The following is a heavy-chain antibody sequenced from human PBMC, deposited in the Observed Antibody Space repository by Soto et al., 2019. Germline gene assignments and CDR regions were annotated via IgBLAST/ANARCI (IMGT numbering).Heavy chain of an antibody. D-gene: IGHD3-3*01. J-gene: IGHJ4*02. CDR3: ARQAITIFGVVSSQLDY. V-gene: IGHV1-18*01. Sequence: ASVKVSCKASGYTFTSYGISWVRQAPGQGLEWMGWISAYNGNTNYAQKLQGRATMTTDTSTSTAYMELRSLRSDDTAVYYCARQAITIFGVVSSQLDYWGQGTLVTVSS. CDR2: ISAYNGNT. CDR1: GYTFTSYG.